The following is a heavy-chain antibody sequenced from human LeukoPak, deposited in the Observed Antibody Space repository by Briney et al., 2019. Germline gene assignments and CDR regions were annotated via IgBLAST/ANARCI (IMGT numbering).Heavy chain of an antibody. CDR2: ISYDGSNK. CDR3: ARNRALGYCSSTSCPLYYYGMDV. V-gene: IGHV3-30-3*01. Sequence: GGSLRLSCAASGFTFNSYAMHWVRQAPGKGLEWVAVISYDGSNKYYADSVKGRFTISRDNSKNTLYLQMNSLRAEDTAVYYCARNRALGYCSSTSCPLYYYGMDVWGQGTTVTVSS. D-gene: IGHD2-2*01. J-gene: IGHJ6*02. CDR1: GFTFNSYA.